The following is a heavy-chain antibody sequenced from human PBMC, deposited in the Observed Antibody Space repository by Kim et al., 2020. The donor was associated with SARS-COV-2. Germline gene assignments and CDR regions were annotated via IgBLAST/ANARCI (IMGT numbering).Heavy chain of an antibody. CDR1: GFTLSTFW. D-gene: IGHD1-26*01. CDR3: AREWDGDYPSNWFDS. J-gene: IGHJ5*01. V-gene: IGHV3-7*01. CDR2: INQDGSEK. Sequence: GGSLRLSCAASGFTLSTFWMTWVRQAPGKGLEWVANINQDGSEKYYVDSVKGRFTISRDNANNLLYLQMSSLRAEDTAVYFCAREWDGDYPSNWFDSWGQGTLVTVSS.